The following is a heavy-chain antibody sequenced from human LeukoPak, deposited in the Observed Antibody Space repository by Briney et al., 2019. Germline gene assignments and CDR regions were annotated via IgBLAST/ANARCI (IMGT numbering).Heavy chain of an antibody. V-gene: IGHV3-7*01. J-gene: IGHJ5*02. CDR3: ARDTAAAGTWENWFDP. Sequence: GGSLRLSCAASGFTFSSYWMSWVRQAPGKGLEWVANIKQDGSEKYYVDSVKGRFTISRDNAKNTLYLQMNSLRAEDTAVYYCARDTAAAGTWENWFDPWGQGTLVTVSS. CDR2: IKQDGSEK. D-gene: IGHD6-13*01. CDR1: GFTFSSYW.